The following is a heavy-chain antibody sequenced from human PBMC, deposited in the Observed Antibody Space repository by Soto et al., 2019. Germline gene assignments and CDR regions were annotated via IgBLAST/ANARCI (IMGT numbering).Heavy chain of an antibody. CDR3: ATSMDGSGSGLWDYYYYYYMGV. J-gene: IGHJ6*03. D-gene: IGHD3-10*01. CDR2: IYYSGST. CDR1: GGSISSGGYY. Sequence: PSETLSLTCTVSGGSISSGGYYWSWIRQHPGKGLEWIGYIYYSGSTYYNQSLKSRVTISVNTSKNQFSLKLSSVTAADTAVYYCATSMDGSGSGLWDYYYYYYMGVWGKGTTVTVSS. V-gene: IGHV4-31*03.